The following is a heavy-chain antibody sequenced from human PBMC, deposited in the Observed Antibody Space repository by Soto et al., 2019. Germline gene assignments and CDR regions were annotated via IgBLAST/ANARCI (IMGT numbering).Heavy chain of an antibody. Sequence: GGSLRLSCTASGFSFSSNDMSWVRQAPGKGLEWVSTLDKSGGSAFYADSVNGRFTISRDNSRNTLYLQMYSLRAEDTAFYYCAKDRIGQLAKFDYWGRGTLVTVSS. V-gene: IGHV3-23*05. CDR2: LDKSGGSA. CDR3: AKDRIGQLAKFDY. CDR1: GFSFSSND. J-gene: IGHJ4*02. D-gene: IGHD1-1*01.